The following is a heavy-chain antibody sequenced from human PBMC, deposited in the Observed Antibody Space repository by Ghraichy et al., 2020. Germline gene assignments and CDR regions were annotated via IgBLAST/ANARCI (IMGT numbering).Heavy chain of an antibody. CDR3: AKDGGLDTNRYYYYYGMDV. CDR2: ISGSGGST. J-gene: IGHJ6*02. D-gene: IGHD2-2*01. Sequence: GSLRLSCAASGFTFSSYAMSWVRQAPGKGLEWVSAISGSGGSTYYADSVKGRFTISRDNSKNTLYLQMNSLRAEDTAVYYCAKDGGLDTNRYYYYYGMDVWGQGTTVTVSS. V-gene: IGHV3-23*01. CDR1: GFTFSSYA.